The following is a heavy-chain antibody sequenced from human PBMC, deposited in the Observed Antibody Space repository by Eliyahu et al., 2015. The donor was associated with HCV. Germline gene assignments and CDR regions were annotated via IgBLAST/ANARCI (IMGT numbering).Heavy chain of an antibody. J-gene: IGHJ4*02. CDR3: TTGIAAWYSFDY. Sequence: EVQLVESGGGLVKPGGSLXLSXAASXFTFSNAWXGWVRXAPGKGLEWVGRXKSKTDGGKTDYAAPVKGRFTISRDDSKNTLYLQMNSLKTEDTAVYYCTTGIAAWYSFDYWGQGTLVTVSS. D-gene: IGHD6-25*01. CDR2: XKSKTDGGKT. CDR1: XFTFSNAW. V-gene: IGHV3-15*05.